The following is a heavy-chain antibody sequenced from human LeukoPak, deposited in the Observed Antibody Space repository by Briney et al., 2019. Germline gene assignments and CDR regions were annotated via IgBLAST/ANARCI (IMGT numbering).Heavy chain of an antibody. CDR3: ARDLPRENSYAYGFWFDP. J-gene: IGHJ5*02. V-gene: IGHV4-4*07. CDR1: GVSISTYY. CDR2: MYIGGTR. D-gene: IGHD3-16*01. Sequence: PSETLSLTCSVSGVSISTYYWTWIRQPAGKGLEWIGRMYIGGTRNYNPSLESRVTMSIDTSKNQFSLKLSSVTAADTAVYYCARDLPRENSYAYGFWFDPWGQGTLVTVSS.